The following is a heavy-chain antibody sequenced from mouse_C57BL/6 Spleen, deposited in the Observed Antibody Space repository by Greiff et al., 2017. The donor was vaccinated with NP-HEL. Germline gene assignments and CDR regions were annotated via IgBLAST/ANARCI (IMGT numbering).Heavy chain of an antibody. Sequence: QVQLQQSGAELVKPGASVKISCKASGYAFSSYWMNWVKQRPGKGLEWIGQIYPGDGDTNYNGKFKGKATLTADKSSSTAYMQLSSLTSEDSAVYFCARAPYDYDGDYYAMDYWGQGTSVTVSS. J-gene: IGHJ4*01. V-gene: IGHV1-80*01. CDR2: IYPGDGDT. CDR3: ARAPYDYDGDYYAMDY. D-gene: IGHD2-4*01. CDR1: GYAFSSYW.